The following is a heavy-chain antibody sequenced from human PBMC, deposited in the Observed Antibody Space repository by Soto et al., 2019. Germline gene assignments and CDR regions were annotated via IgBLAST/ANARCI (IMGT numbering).Heavy chain of an antibody. D-gene: IGHD4-17*01. V-gene: IGHV3-30*04. CDR3: ARDKDLDYGDYDAFDI. Sequence: GGSLRLSCAASGFTFSSYAMHWVRQAPGKGLEWVAVISYDGSNKYYADSVKGRFTISRDNSKNTLYLQMNSLRAEDTAVYYCARDKDLDYGDYDAFDIWGQGTMVTVSS. CDR2: ISYDGSNK. J-gene: IGHJ3*02. CDR1: GFTFSSYA.